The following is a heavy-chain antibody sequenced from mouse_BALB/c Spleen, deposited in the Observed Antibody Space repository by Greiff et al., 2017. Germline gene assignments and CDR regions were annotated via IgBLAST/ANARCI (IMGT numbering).Heavy chain of an antibody. Sequence: EVKLMESGGGLVKPGGSLKLSCAASGFTFSSYAMSWVRQTPEKRLEWVASISSGGSTYYPDSVKGRFTIPRDNARNILYLQMSSLRSEDTAMYYCARFHYYGYYAMDYWGQGTSVTVSA. J-gene: IGHJ4*01. CDR3: ARFHYYGYYAMDY. CDR1: GFTFSSYA. CDR2: ISSGGST. V-gene: IGHV5-6-5*01. D-gene: IGHD1-2*01.